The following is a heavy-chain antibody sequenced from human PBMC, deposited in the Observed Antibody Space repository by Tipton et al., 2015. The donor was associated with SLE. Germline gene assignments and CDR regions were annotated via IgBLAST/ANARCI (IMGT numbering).Heavy chain of an antibody. J-gene: IGHJ4*02. Sequence: TLSLTCTVSGGSISSYYWGWIRQPPGKGLEWIGSIYYSGSTYYNPSLKSRVTISVDTSKNQFSLKLSSVTAADTAVYYCARPLSSSWVTFDYWGQGTLVTVSS. D-gene: IGHD6-13*01. CDR1: GGSISSYY. CDR3: ARPLSSSWVTFDY. V-gene: IGHV4-39*07. CDR2: IYYSGST.